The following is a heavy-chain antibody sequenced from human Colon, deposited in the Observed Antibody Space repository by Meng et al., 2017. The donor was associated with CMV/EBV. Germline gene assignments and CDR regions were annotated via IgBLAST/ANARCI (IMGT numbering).Heavy chain of an antibody. CDR1: GFTFNNYA. Sequence: QVQLVASGXGVVQPGRSLRLSCAASGFTFNNYAIHCVGQAPGKGLEWVAVISYDGSHKNYADSVKGRFTISRDNSRNTVSLQMNSLRAEDTAVYYCVRSNNTSWHNFDYWGQGTLFTVSS. D-gene: IGHD2/OR15-2a*01. J-gene: IGHJ4*02. CDR2: ISYDGSHK. CDR3: VRSNNTSWHNFDY. V-gene: IGHV3-30-3*01.